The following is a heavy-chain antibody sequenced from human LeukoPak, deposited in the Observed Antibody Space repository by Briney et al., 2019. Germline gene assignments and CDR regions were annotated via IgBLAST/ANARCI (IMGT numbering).Heavy chain of an antibody. V-gene: IGHV3-30*02. D-gene: IGHD3-16*02. CDR1: GFTFSSYG. CDR3: AKDGTYDYVWRSYRPSDY. J-gene: IGHJ4*02. Sequence: GGSLRLSCAASGFTFSSYGMRWVRQAPGKGLEWVAFIRYDGSNKYYADSVKGRFTVSRDNSKNTLYLQMNSLRAEDTAVYYCAKDGTYDYVWRSYRPSDYWGQGTLVTVSS. CDR2: IRYDGSNK.